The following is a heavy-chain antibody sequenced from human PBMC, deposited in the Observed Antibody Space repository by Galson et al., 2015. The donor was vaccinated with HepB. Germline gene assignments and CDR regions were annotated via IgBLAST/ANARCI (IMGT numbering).Heavy chain of an antibody. V-gene: IGHV1-18*01. J-gene: IGHJ3*01. CDR1: GYTFTNYG. Sequence: SVKVSCKASGYTFTNYGFNWVRQAPGQGLEWMGWISDYNGNTNYAQKFQGRVTMTTDTSTNTAYMELRSLRSDDTAIYYCARDLFGGGYQPLYRDAFDVWGQGTMVTVS. CDR2: ISDYNGNT. CDR3: ARDLFGGGYQPLYRDAFDV. D-gene: IGHD2-2*02.